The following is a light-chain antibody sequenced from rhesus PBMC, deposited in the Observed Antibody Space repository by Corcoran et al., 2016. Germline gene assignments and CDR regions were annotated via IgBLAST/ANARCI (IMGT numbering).Light chain of an antibody. CDR1: QTISRY. J-gene: IGKJ1*01. V-gene: IGKV1-44*01. CDR3: PQHNSHPPT. Sequence: DIQMTQSPSSLSASVGDRVTITCRASQTISRYLVWYQQKPWKVPKLLIYASSSLESGVPSGFSGSGAWTDFTLTICSLQPEDFAPYYCPQHNSHPPTFGQGTKVDIK. CDR2: ASS.